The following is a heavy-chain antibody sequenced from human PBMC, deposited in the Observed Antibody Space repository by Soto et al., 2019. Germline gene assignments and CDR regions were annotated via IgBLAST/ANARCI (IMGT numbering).Heavy chain of an antibody. CDR2: IKQDGSEK. Sequence: EVQLVESGGGLVQPGGSLRLSCAASGFTLRTNWMSWVRQAPGKGLEWVANIKQDGSEKYYVDSVKGRFTISRDNAKNSLYLQMNSLRAEDTAVYYCATSGGGWLQPPVWGQGTLVTVSS. J-gene: IGHJ4*02. CDR3: ATSGGGWLQPPV. V-gene: IGHV3-7*03. D-gene: IGHD5-12*01. CDR1: GFTLRTNW.